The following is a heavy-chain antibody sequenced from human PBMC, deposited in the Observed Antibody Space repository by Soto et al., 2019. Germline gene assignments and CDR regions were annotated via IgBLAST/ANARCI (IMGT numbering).Heavy chain of an antibody. Sequence: SETLSLTCAVYGGSFSGYYWSWIRQPPGKGLEWIGEINHSGSTNYNSSLKSRVTISVDTSKNQFSLKLSSVTAADTAVYYCARLLGTYYYDSSGYYYYYYYGMDVWGQGTTVTVSS. J-gene: IGHJ6*02. V-gene: IGHV4-34*01. CDR1: GGSFSGYY. CDR2: INHSGST. CDR3: ARLLGTYYYDSSGYYYYYYYGMDV. D-gene: IGHD3-22*01.